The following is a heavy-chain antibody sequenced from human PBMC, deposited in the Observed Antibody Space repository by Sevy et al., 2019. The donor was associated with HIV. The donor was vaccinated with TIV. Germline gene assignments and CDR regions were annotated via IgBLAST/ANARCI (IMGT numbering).Heavy chain of an antibody. J-gene: IGHJ4*02. CDR1: GYTLTEFS. CDR2: FDPEDDET. V-gene: IGHV1-24*01. Sequence: ASVKVSCKVSGYTLTEFSMHWVRQAPGKGLEWMATFDPEDDETIYAQKFQGRVTMAEDTSTDTVYMELSSLRSEDTAAYYCATTKDYYESSGYPFDYWGQGTLVTVSS. D-gene: IGHD3-22*01. CDR3: ATTKDYYESSGYPFDY.